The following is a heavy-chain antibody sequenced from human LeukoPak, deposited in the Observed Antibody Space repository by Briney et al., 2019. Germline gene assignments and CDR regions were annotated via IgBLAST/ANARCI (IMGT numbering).Heavy chain of an antibody. CDR2: IIPIFGTA. J-gene: IGHJ5*02. Sequence: SVKVSCKTSGGTFSSYATSWVRQAPGQGLEWMGGIIPIFGTANYAQKFQGRVTITTDESTSTAYMELSSLRSEDTAVYYCARGGYCSGGSCRNWFDPWGQGTLVTVSS. D-gene: IGHD2-15*01. CDR3: ARGGYCSGGSCRNWFDP. V-gene: IGHV1-69*05. CDR1: GGTFSSYA.